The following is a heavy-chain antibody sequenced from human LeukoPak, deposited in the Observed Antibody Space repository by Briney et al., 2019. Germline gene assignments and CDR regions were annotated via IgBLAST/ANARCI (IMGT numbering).Heavy chain of an antibody. D-gene: IGHD6-13*01. J-gene: IGHJ1*01. CDR2: IYTSGST. Sequence: SETLSLTCTVSGGSISSGNYYWSWIRQPAGKGLEWIGRIYTSGSTNYNPSLKSRVTISIDTSKNQFSLNLGSVTAADTAVYYCARAGEVATAGTYFQHWGQGTLVTVSS. CDR1: GGSISSGNYY. CDR3: ARAGEVATAGTYFQH. V-gene: IGHV4-61*02.